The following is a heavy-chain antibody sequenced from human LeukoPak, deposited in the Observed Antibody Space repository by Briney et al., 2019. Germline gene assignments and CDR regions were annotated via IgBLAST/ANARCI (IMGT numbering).Heavy chain of an antibody. CDR3: ARDGGHSTDRDY. J-gene: IGHJ4*02. V-gene: IGHV3-7*01. D-gene: IGHD2-8*02. Sequence: GWSLRLSCATSGFTFSRHWMSWVRQAPGKGPEWVANIKQDGSERYYVHSVKGRFTISRDNAKNSLYLQMNSLRAEDTAVYYCARDGGHSTDRDYWGQGILVTVSS. CDR2: IKQDGSER. CDR1: GFTFSRHW.